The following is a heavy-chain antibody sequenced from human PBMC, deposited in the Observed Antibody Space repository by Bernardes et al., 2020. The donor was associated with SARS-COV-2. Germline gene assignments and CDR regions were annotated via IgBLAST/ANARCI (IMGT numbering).Heavy chain of an antibody. CDR3: ARDCTTTRGHCH. J-gene: IGHJ4*02. CDR1: GFTFSDHY. CDR2: IRNKANSYTT. Sequence: GGSLRLSCAASGFTFSDHYMDWVRQAPGKGLEWIGRIRNKANSYTTEYAASVKGRFTISRDDSKNSLYLQMNSLKTEDTAVYYCARDCTTTRGHCHWGQETLVTVSS. V-gene: IGHV3-72*01. D-gene: IGHD2-2*01.